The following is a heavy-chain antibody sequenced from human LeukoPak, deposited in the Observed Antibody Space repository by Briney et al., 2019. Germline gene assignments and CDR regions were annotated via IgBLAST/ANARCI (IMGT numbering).Heavy chain of an antibody. Sequence: PSETLSLTCTVSGGSISSYHWIWIRQPPGKGLEWIGYIHYSGSTNYNPSLKSRVTTSVETSNKQFSLKLRSVTAADTAVYYCARSVSWGLLVRDDAFDIWGQGTMVTVSS. V-gene: IGHV4-59*08. CDR2: IHYSGST. CDR1: GGSISSYH. J-gene: IGHJ3*02. CDR3: ARSVSWGLLVRDDAFDI. D-gene: IGHD2-21*01.